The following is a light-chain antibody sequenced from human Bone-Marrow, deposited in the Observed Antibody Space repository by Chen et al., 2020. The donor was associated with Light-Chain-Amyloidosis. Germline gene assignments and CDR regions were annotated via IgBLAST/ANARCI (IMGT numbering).Light chain of an antibody. CDR1: SSNIGSNA. J-gene: IGLJ2*01. CDR3: AAWDDSLNGRVV. CDR2: SNN. V-gene: IGLV1-44*01. Sequence: QSVLTQPPPASGTPGQRVTISCFGSSSNIGSNAVHWYQQLPGTAPKLLIYSNNQRPSGVPDRFSGSKSGTSASLAISGLQSEDEADYYCAAWDDSLNGRVVFGGGTKLTVL.